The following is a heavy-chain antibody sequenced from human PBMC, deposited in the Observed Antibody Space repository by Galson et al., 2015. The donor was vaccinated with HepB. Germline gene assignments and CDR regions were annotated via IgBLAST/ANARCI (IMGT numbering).Heavy chain of an antibody. CDR1: GSSFTSYW. CDR3: ASHRIAVAGTEWFDP. Sequence: QSGAEVTKPGESLRISCKGSGSSFTSYWISWVRQMPGKGLEWMGRIDPSDSYTNYSPSFQGHVTISADKSISTAYLQWSSLKASDTAMYYCASHRIAVAGTEWFDPWGQGTLVTVSS. D-gene: IGHD6-19*01. J-gene: IGHJ5*02. V-gene: IGHV5-10-1*01. CDR2: IDPSDSYT.